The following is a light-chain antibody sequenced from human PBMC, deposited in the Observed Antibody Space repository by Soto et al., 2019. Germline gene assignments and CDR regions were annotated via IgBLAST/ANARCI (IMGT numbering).Light chain of an antibody. CDR3: QQYERYST. V-gene: IGKV1-5*03. J-gene: IGKJ1*01. Sequence: DIQLTQSPSVLSASVGDRVTITCRASQNIYTWLAWYQQKPGIAPKLLIHKASTLESGVPSRFSGSGYGTEFTLTISGLQPEDSATYYCQQYERYSTFGQGTKVDIK. CDR2: KAS. CDR1: QNIYTW.